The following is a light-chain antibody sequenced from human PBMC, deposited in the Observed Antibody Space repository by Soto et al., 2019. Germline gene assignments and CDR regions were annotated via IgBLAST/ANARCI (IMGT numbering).Light chain of an antibody. CDR3: GSYTSSTTSYV. V-gene: IGLV2-14*01. CDR1: SSDVGGYNY. Sequence: QSVLTQPASVSGSPEQSITISCTGTSSDVGGYNYVSWYQQHPGKAPKLMIYEVSNRPSGVSNRFSGSKSGNTASLTISGLQAEDEADYYCGSYTSSTTSYVFGTGTKLTVL. CDR2: EVS. J-gene: IGLJ1*01.